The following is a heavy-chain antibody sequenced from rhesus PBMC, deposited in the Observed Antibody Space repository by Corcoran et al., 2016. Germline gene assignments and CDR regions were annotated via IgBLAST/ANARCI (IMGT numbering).Heavy chain of an antibody. Sequence: QVQLQESGPGVVKPSETLSLTCAVSGGSISDSYRWSWIRQPPGKGLEWIGHIVGSGTSPHYNPSIKSRVTISKDTSKNQFSLKLSSVTAADTAVYYCARGRLGSGYYYFDYWGQGVLVTVSS. CDR1: GGSISDSYR. D-gene: IGHD3-28*01. CDR3: ARGRLGSGYYYFDY. V-gene: IGHV4S10*01. CDR2: IVGSGTSP. J-gene: IGHJ4*01.